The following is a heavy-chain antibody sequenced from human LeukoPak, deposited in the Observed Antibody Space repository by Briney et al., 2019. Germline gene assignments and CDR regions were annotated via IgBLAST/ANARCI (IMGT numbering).Heavy chain of an antibody. Sequence: SQTLSLTRTVSNDSITSYFWSWIRQPPGKGLEWIGYIYYSGSTNYNPSLKSRVTISVDTSKNQFSLKLSSVTAADTAVYYCARGIESSTSWIDPWGQGTLVTVSS. CDR1: NDSITSYF. D-gene: IGHD2-2*01. J-gene: IGHJ5*02. V-gene: IGHV4-59*01. CDR2: IYYSGST. CDR3: ARGIESSTSWIDP.